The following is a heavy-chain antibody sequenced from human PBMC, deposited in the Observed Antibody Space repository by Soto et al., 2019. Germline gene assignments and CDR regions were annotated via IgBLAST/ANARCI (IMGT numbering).Heavy chain of an antibody. Sequence: GGSLRLSCSASGFTFSSYAMHWVRQAPGKGLEHASVISSNGGSTYYADSVKGRFTISRDNSKNTLYLQMNTLRVEDTAVYYCAKVSSSWYAGFFDLWGQGTLVTVSS. J-gene: IGHJ4*02. V-gene: IGHV3-64*04. CDR1: GFTFSSYA. CDR3: AKVSSSWYAGFFDL. CDR2: ISSNGGST. D-gene: IGHD6-13*01.